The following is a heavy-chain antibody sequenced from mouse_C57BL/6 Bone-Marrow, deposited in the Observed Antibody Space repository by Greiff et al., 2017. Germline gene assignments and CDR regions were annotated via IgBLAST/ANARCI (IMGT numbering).Heavy chain of an antibody. CDR1: GFNIKDDY. CDR2: IDPENGDT. V-gene: IGHV14-4*01. Sequence: EVQLQQSGAELVRPGASVKLSCTASGFNIKDDYMHWVKQRPEQGLEWIGWIDPENGDTEYASKFQGKATITADTSSNTAYLQRSSLTSEDTAVYYCTPFYYGSSYWYFDVWGTGTTVTVSS. CDR3: TPFYYGSSYWYFDV. J-gene: IGHJ1*03. D-gene: IGHD1-1*01.